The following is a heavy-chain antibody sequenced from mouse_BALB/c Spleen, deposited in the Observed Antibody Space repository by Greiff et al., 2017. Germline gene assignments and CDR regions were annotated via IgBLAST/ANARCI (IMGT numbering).Heavy chain of an antibody. V-gene: IGHV1-9*01. CDR3: ARGGNYAWFAY. CDR2: ILPGSGST. J-gene: IGHJ3*01. CDR1: GYTFSSYW. Sequence: QVQLKESGAELMKPGASVKISCKATGYTFSSYWIEWVKQMPGHGLEWIGEILPGSGSTNYNEKFKGKATFTADTSSNTAYMQLSSLTSEDSAVYYCARGGNYAWFAYWGQGTLVTVSA. D-gene: IGHD2-1*01.